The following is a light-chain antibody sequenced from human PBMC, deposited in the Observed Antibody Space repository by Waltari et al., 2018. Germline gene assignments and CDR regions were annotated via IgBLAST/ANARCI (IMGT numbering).Light chain of an antibody. J-gene: IGLJ3*02. CDR1: YSNLGSNP. CDR2: SND. Sequence: QSVLTQPPSASGTPGQRVTISCSGTYSNLGSNPVNWYQQVPGAAPKLLLYSNDRRPSGVPDRLSGSKSGTSASLVISGLQSGDEAFYHCATWDDTLNGQVFGGGTKLTVL. CDR3: ATWDDTLNGQV. V-gene: IGLV1-44*01.